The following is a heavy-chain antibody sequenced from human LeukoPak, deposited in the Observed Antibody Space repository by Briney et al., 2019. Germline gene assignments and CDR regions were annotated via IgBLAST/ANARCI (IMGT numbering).Heavy chain of an antibody. D-gene: IGHD3-10*01. Sequence: PGVSLRLSCAASGFTFSTYAMSWVRQAPGKGLEWVSAISASGGSTYYADSVKGRFTFSRDNSKNTLYLQMNSLRADDTALYYCARGASSYWYFDLWGRGTLVTVSS. CDR2: ISASGGST. CDR3: ARGASSYWYFDL. CDR1: GFTFSTYA. V-gene: IGHV3-23*01. J-gene: IGHJ2*01.